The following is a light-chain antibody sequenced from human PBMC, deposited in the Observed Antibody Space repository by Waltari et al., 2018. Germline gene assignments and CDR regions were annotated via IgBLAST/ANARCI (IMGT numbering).Light chain of an antibody. CDR1: SSNIASNT. Sequence: QSVLTQPPSASGTPGQTVTISCSGLSSNIASNTVNWYQQVPGTAPKLLIYSDDQRPPGVPDRFSGSKSGTSAALAISGLQSEDEAHYYCAVWEDSLNGPVFGGGTKLTVL. V-gene: IGLV1-44*01. CDR2: SDD. CDR3: AVWEDSLNGPV. J-gene: IGLJ2*01.